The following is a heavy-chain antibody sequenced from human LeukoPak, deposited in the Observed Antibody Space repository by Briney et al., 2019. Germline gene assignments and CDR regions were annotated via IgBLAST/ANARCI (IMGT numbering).Heavy chain of an antibody. CDR1: GGTFSSYA. CDR2: IIPIFGTA. CDR3: ARAQQTTMYYYYYGMDV. J-gene: IGHJ6*04. Sequence: SVKVSCKASGGTFSSYAISWVRQAPGQGLQWMRGIIPIFGTANYAQKLQGRVTITADKSTSTAYMELSSLRSEDTAVYYCARAQQTTMYYYYYGMDVWGKGTTVTVSS. D-gene: IGHD5-12*01. V-gene: IGHV1-69*06.